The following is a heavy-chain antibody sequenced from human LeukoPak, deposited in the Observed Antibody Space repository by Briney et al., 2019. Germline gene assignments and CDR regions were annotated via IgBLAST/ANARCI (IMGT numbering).Heavy chain of an antibody. Sequence: ASVKVSCKASGYTFTGYYMHWVRQAPGQGLEWMGRINPNSGGTNYAQKFQGRVTMTRDTSISTAYMELSRLRSDDTAVYYCARGFNYDILTGPFDPWGQGTLVTVSS. CDR2: INPNSGGT. J-gene: IGHJ5*02. D-gene: IGHD3-9*01. CDR3: ARGFNYDILTGPFDP. V-gene: IGHV1-2*06. CDR1: GYTFTGYY.